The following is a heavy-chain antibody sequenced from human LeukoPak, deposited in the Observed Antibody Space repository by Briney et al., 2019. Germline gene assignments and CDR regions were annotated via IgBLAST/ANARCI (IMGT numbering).Heavy chain of an antibody. D-gene: IGHD5-18*01. Sequence: PSETLSLTCTVSGGSISSYYWSWIRQPAGKGLEWIGRIYTSGSTNYNPSLKSRVTMSVDTSKNQFSLKLSSVTAADTAVYYCAREDVDTAMVKRFLGYYYYYMDVWGKGTTVTISS. CDR2: IYTSGST. CDR3: AREDVDTAMVKRFLGYYYYYMDV. CDR1: GGSISSYY. J-gene: IGHJ6*03. V-gene: IGHV4-4*07.